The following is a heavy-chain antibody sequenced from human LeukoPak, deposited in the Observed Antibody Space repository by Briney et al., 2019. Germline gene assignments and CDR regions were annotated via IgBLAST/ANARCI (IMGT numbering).Heavy chain of an antibody. V-gene: IGHV4-34*12. CDR2: IIHSGSP. D-gene: IGHD4-17*01. CDR1: GGSFSGYY. Sequence: PSETLSLTCAVYGGSFSGYYWSWIRQPPGKGLEWIGEIIHSGSPNYNPSLKSRVPMSIDTSKNQFSLNLSSVTAADTAVYYCAGTTVTDAFDIWGQGTMVTVSS. CDR3: AGTTVTDAFDI. J-gene: IGHJ3*02.